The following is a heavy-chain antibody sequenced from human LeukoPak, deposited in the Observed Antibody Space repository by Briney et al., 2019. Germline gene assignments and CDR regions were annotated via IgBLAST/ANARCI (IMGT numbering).Heavy chain of an antibody. Sequence: PGGSLRLSCAASGFTFDDYAMHWVRQAPGKGLEWVSGISWNSGSIGYADSVKGRFTISRDNAKNSLYLQMNSLRAEDTALYYCAKDNSAAELGNPFDYWGQGTLVTVSS. V-gene: IGHV3-9*01. CDR1: GFTFDDYA. D-gene: IGHD6-13*01. CDR2: ISWNSGSI. CDR3: AKDNSAAELGNPFDY. J-gene: IGHJ4*02.